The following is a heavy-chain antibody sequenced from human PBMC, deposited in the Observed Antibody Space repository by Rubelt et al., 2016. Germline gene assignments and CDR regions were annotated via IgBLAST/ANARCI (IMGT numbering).Heavy chain of an antibody. D-gene: IGHD3-3*01. J-gene: IGHJ4*02. CDR3: ASEGNWSGYFAFDY. CDR1: GFTFSSYW. V-gene: IGHV3-74*01. Sequence: CAASGFTFSSYWMHWVRQAPGKGLVWVSRINSDGSSTSYADSVKGRFTISRDNAKNTLYLQMNSLRAEDTAVYYCASEGNWSGYFAFDYWGQGTLVTVSS. CDR2: INSDGSST.